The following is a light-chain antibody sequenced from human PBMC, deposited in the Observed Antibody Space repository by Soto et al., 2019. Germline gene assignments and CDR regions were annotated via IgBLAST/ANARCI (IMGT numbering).Light chain of an antibody. V-gene: IGLV1-44*01. CDR2: RNS. CDR3: ASWDDNLRCWV. J-gene: IGLJ3*02. Sequence: QSALTQPPSTSATPGQWVTISCVGSRSNIGGNLVNWYQQLPRMAPKLLISRNSLRPSGVPDRFSGSKSGTSASLAISGLQFEDEADYYCASWDDNLRCWVFGGGTKLTVL. CDR1: RSNIGGNL.